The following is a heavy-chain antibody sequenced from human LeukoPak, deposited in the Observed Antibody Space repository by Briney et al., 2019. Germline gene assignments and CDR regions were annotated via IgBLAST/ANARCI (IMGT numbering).Heavy chain of an antibody. CDR3: ARMVRIGYCSGGSCSTRGNWFDP. CDR1: GGSVSSGSYY. Sequence: SETLSLTCTLSGGSVSSGSYYWSWIRQPPGTGLEWIGYIYYRGSTNYNPSLKSRVTISVDTSKNQFSLKLSSVTAADTAVYYCARMVRIGYCSGGSCSTRGNWFDPWGQGTLVTVSS. CDR2: IYYRGST. J-gene: IGHJ5*02. D-gene: IGHD2-15*01. V-gene: IGHV4-61*01.